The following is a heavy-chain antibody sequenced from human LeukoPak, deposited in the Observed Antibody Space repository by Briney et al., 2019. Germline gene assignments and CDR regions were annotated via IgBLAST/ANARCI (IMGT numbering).Heavy chain of an antibody. CDR1: GGSISSYY. D-gene: IGHD3-22*01. V-gene: IGHV4-59*08. CDR2: IYYSGST. Sequence: SETLSLTCTVSGGSISSYYWSWLRQPPGKGLEWIGYIYYSGSTNYNPSLKSRVTISVDTSKNQFSLKLSSVTAADTAVYYCARRQTYYYDSRGYAFDIWGQGTMVTVSS. J-gene: IGHJ3*02. CDR3: ARRQTYYYDSRGYAFDI.